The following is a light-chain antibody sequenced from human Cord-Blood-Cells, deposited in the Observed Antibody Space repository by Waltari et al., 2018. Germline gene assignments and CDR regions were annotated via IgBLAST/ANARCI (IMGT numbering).Light chain of an antibody. Sequence: QSALTQPRSVSGSPGQSVTISCTGTSSDVGGYNYVSCYQQHPGKAPKLMIDDVSKRPSGVPDRFSGSKSGNTASLTISGLQAEDEADYYCCSYAGSYTWVFGGGTKLTVL. CDR3: CSYAGSYTWV. V-gene: IGLV2-11*01. J-gene: IGLJ3*02. CDR1: SSDVGGYNY. CDR2: DVS.